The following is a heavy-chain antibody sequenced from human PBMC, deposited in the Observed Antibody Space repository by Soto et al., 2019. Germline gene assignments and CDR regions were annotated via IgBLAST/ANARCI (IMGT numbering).Heavy chain of an antibody. CDR1: GGSISRGGYY. CDR2: IHYSGGT. J-gene: IGHJ6*03. Sequence: QVQLQESGPGLVKPSQTLSLTCTVSGGSISRGGYYWSWIRQHPGKGLERIGYIHYSGGTYYNPSLKSRVTISVDTSENQFSLRLSSVTAADTAVYYCARKDSGYGDYMDVWGKGTTVTVSS. V-gene: IGHV4-31*03. CDR3: ARKDSGYGDYMDV. D-gene: IGHD5-12*01.